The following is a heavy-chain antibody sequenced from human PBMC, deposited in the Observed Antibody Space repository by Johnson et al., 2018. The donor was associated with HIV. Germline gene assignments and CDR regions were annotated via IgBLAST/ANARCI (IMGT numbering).Heavy chain of an antibody. D-gene: IGHD3-22*01. CDR1: GFTVSSNY. J-gene: IGHJ3*02. V-gene: IGHV3-53*01. CDR3: ARGRAYYYDSSGDAFDI. Sequence: VHLVESGGGLIQPGGSLRLSCAASGFTVSSNYMSWVRQAPGQGLEWVSVIYSGGRTYYADSVKGRFTISRDNSKNTLNLQMNSLRAEDTAVYYRARGRAYYYDSSGDAFDIWGQGTMVTVSS. CDR2: IYSGGRT.